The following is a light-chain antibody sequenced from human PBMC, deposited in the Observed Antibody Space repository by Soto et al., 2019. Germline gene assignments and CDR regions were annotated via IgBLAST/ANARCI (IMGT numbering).Light chain of an antibody. CDR3: QQLHSYPLT. V-gene: IGKV1-9*01. Sequence: DIQLTQSPSFLSASVGDRVTITCRASQAISISLAWYQQRPGEAPKLLIYGATTLQSGVRSGFSGSGSGAEFTLTINSLQPEDFATYYCQQLHSYPLTFGGGTKVDIK. CDR2: GAT. J-gene: IGKJ4*01. CDR1: QAISIS.